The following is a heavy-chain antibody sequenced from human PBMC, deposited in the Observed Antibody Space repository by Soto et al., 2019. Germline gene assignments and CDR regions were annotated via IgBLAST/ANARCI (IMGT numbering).Heavy chain of an antibody. V-gene: IGHV3-30-3*01. CDR1: GFTFSSYA. CDR3: ARGVRSKPALFAFDI. CDR2: ISYDGSNK. J-gene: IGHJ3*02. Sequence: VGSLRLSCAASGFTFSSYAMHWVRQAPGKGLEWVAVISYDGSNKYYADSVKGRFTISRDNSKNTLYLQMNSLRAEDTAVYYCARGVRSKPALFAFDIWGQGKMVTVSS.